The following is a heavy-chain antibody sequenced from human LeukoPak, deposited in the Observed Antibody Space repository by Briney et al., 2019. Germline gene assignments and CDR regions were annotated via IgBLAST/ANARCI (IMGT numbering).Heavy chain of an antibody. CDR2: ISGSGTNI. D-gene: IGHD1-14*01. CDR3: VRETAYSFDC. V-gene: IGHV3-48*02. Sequence: GGSLRLSCAASGFTFSGYSMTWVRQAPGKGLEWVSYISGSGTNIYNADSVKGRFTISGDNAKNSMYLQLNSLRDEDTAVHYCVRETAYSFDCWGQGTLVTVSS. CDR1: GFTFSGYS. J-gene: IGHJ4*02.